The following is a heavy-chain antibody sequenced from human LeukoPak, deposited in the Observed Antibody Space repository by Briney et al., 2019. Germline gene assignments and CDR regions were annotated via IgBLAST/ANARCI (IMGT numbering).Heavy chain of an antibody. Sequence: GGSLRLSCAASGFTFSSYAMSWVRQAPGXXLXXXXXXXXSGGSTYYADSVKGRXTISRDNSKNTLYLQMNSLRAEDTAVYYCAKDHYYDSSGCYSSDYWGQGTLVTVSS. CDR1: GFTFSSYA. CDR3: AKDHYYDSSGCYSSDY. J-gene: IGHJ4*02. V-gene: IGHV3-23*01. D-gene: IGHD3-22*01. CDR2: XXXSGGST.